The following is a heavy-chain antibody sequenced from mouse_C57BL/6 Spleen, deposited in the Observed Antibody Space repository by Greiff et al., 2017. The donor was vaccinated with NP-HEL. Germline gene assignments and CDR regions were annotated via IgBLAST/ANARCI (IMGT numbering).Heavy chain of an antibody. V-gene: IGHV3-6*01. D-gene: IGHD1-1*01. CDR1: GYSITSGYY. CDR2: ISYDGSN. CDR3: ARGGDYYGSSSAMDY. J-gene: IGHJ4*01. Sequence: EVKLMESGPGLVKPSQSLSLTCSVTGYSITSGYYWNWIRQFPGNKLEWMGYISYDGSNNYNPSLKNRISITRDTSKNQFFLKLNSVTTEDTATYYCARGGDYYGSSSAMDYWGQGTSVTVSS.